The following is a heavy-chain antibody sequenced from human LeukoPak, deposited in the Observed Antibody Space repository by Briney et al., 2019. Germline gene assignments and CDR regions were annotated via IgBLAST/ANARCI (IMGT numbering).Heavy chain of an antibody. J-gene: IGHJ6*03. CDR2: INHSGST. V-gene: IGHV4-34*01. CDR3: ARNQRPPPRLYYSFMDV. Sequence: SETLSLTCAVYDGSLSGYYWSWIRQSPGKGLEWIGEINHSGSTNYNPSLQSRVTISVDTSKNQLSLELNSVTAADTAVYYCARNQRPPPRLYYSFMDVWGKGTTVTVSS. D-gene: IGHD1-14*01. CDR1: DGSLSGYY.